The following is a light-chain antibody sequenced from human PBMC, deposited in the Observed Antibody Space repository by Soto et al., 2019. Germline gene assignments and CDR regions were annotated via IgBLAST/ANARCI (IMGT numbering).Light chain of an antibody. CDR3: QHCHILPWT. Sequence: DLPMTQSPSSLSASVGDRVTITCQASQDITNDLHWYQQKPGKAPKLLIYDASNLETGVPSRFSGSGFGTDFTFIINILQPEDFATYFCQHCHILPWTFGQGTKVEIK. J-gene: IGKJ1*01. V-gene: IGKV1-33*01. CDR1: QDITND. CDR2: DAS.